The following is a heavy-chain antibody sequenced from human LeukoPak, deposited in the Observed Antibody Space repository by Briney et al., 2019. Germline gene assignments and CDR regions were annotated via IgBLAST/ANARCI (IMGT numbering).Heavy chain of an antibody. D-gene: IGHD1-26*01. V-gene: IGHV3-30*02. Sequence: GGSLRLSYAASGFTFSSYGMHWVRQAPGKGLEWVAFIRYDGSNKYYADSVKGRFTISRDNSKNTLYLQMNSLRAEDTAVYYCARRYSGSYYFDYWGQGTLGTVSS. CDR3: ARRYSGSYYFDY. J-gene: IGHJ4*02. CDR1: GFTFSSYG. CDR2: IRYDGSNK.